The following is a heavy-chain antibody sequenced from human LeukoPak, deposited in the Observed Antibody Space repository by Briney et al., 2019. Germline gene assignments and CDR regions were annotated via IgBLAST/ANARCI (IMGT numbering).Heavy chain of an antibody. J-gene: IGHJ3*02. V-gene: IGHV1-18*01. Sequence: ASVKVSCKTSGYTFTNYGISWVRQAPGQGLEWMGWISTYDGNTDFVQKFQGRLIMTKDTVTNTTYMELTGLRSDDTAVYYCARSPGMRQLHGGAFDIWGQGTMVTVSS. D-gene: IGHD6-6*01. CDR2: ISTYDGNT. CDR3: ARSPGMRQLHGGAFDI. CDR1: GYTFTNYG.